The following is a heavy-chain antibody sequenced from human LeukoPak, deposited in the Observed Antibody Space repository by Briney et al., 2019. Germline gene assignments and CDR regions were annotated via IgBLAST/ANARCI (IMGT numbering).Heavy chain of an antibody. CDR1: GYTFTTNYD. J-gene: IGHJ4*02. CDR2: ITPNGGHG. V-gene: IGHV1-8*03. D-gene: IGHD1-14*01. Sequence: ASVNVSCKASGYTFTTNYDINWVRQAPGQGLEWMGWITPNGGHGGYAQNFRGRVTITRDASINTAYLELSSLTSDDTAVYYCARSETGDKRIEVDHWGQGTLVTVSS. CDR3: ARSETGDKRIEVDH.